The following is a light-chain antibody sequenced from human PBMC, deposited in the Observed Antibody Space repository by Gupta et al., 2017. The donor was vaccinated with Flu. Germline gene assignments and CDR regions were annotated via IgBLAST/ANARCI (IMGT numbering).Light chain of an antibody. Sequence: PATLSLSPGERAALSCRASQSVSSYLAWYQQKPGQAPRLLIYDASNRATGIPARFSGSGSGTGFTLTISSLEPEDFAVYYCQQRSNWLSTFGQGTKLEIK. CDR1: QSVSSY. J-gene: IGKJ2*01. CDR3: QQRSNWLST. V-gene: IGKV3-11*01. CDR2: DAS.